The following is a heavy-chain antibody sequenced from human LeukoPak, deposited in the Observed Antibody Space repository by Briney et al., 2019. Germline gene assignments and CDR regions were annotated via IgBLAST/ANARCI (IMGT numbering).Heavy chain of an antibody. CDR2: INPSGGST. D-gene: IGHD3-16*02. CDR1: GYTFTSYY. CDR3: ARDPSMGGSYHYYFDY. V-gene: IGHV1-46*01. J-gene: IGHJ4*02. Sequence: ASVEVSCKASGYTFTSYYMHWVRQAPGQGLEWMGIINPSGGSTSYAQKFQGRVTMTRDTSTSTVYMELSSLRSEDTAVYYCARDPSMGGSYHYYFDYWGQGTLVTVSS.